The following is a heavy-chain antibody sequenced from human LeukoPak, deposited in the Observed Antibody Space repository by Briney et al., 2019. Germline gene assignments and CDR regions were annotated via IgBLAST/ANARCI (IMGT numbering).Heavy chain of an antibody. CDR2: ISPDEGLT. CDR1: GYTFTGHY. J-gene: IGHJ4*02. Sequence: ASVKVSCKASGYTFTGHYMHWVRQAPGQGLEWLGWISPDEGLTRYAQKFQGRVTMTSDTSITTAYMEVSSLPSEDTAVYYCTRQEGLGISGVFDFWGQGTLVTVSS. D-gene: IGHD1-26*01. CDR3: TRQEGLGISGVFDF. V-gene: IGHV1-2*02.